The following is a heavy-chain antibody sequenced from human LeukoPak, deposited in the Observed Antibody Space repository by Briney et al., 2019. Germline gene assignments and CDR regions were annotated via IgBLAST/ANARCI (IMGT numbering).Heavy chain of an antibody. V-gene: IGHV3-23*01. CDR1: GFTFSSYA. D-gene: IGHD6-13*01. J-gene: IGHJ6*02. Sequence: GGSLRLSCAASGFTFSSYAMSWVRQAPGKGQERVSAISGNGGSTCYADSVKGRFTISRDNSKNTLNLQMNSLRAEDTAVYYWAKEDSSSWYDNYYDYGMDVWGQRNTVTVSS. CDR2: ISGNGGST. CDR3: AKEDSSSWYDNYYDYGMDV.